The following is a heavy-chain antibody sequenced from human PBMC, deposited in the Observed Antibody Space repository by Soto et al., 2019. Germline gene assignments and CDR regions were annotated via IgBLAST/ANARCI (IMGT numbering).Heavy chain of an antibody. J-gene: IGHJ3*02. Sequence: ASVKVSCKASGYTFTGYYMHWVRQAPGQGLEWMGWINPNSGGTNYAQKFQGRVTMTRDTSISTAYMELSRLRSDDTAVYYCARSHDSATDAFDIWGQGTMVTVSS. D-gene: IGHD3-22*01. CDR3: ARSHDSATDAFDI. CDR1: GYTFTGYY. V-gene: IGHV1-2*02. CDR2: INPNSGGT.